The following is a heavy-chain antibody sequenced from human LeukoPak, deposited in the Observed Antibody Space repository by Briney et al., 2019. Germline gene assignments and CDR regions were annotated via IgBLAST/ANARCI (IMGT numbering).Heavy chain of an antibody. CDR1: GGSFSGYY. J-gene: IGHJ6*02. CDR3: ASLVVVVPAAMSALSYYYGMDV. D-gene: IGHD2-2*01. V-gene: IGHV4-34*01. Sequence: SETLSLTCAVYGGSFSGYYWSWIRQPPGKRLEWIGEINHSGSTNYNPSLKSRVTISVDTSKNQFSLKLSSVTAADTAVYYCASLVVVVPAAMSALSYYYGMDVWGQGTTVTVSS. CDR2: INHSGST.